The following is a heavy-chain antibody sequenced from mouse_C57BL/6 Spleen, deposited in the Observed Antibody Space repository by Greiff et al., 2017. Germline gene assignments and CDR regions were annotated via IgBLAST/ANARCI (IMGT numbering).Heavy chain of an antibody. CDR1: GFTFSDAW. CDR2: IRNKANNHAT. D-gene: IGHD1-3*01. V-gene: IGHV6-6*01. CDR3: TGDHNYDSMDY. J-gene: IGHJ4*01. Sequence: EVQGVESGGGLVQPGGSMKLSCAASGFTFSDAWMDWVRQSPEQGLEWVAEIRNKANNHATYYAESVKGSFTISRDDSKSSVYLQMNSLRAEDTGIYYCTGDHNYDSMDYWGQGTSVTVSS.